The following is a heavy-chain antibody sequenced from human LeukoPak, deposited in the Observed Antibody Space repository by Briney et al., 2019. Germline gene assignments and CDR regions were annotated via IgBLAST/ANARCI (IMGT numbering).Heavy chain of an antibody. CDR2: ISYDGSNK. CDR1: GFTFSSYT. J-gene: IGHJ6*03. CDR3: ARGIAATNYMDV. Sequence: GGSLRLSCAASGFTFSSYTMHWVRQAPGKGLEWVAVISYDGSNKYYADSVKGRFTISRDNSKSTLFLQMNSPSAEDTAVYYCARGIAATNYMDVWGQGTTVTVSS. D-gene: IGHD6-13*01. V-gene: IGHV3-30-3*01.